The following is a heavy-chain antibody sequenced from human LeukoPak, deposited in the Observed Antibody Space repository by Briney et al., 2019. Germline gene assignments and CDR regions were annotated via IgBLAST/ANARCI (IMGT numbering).Heavy chain of an antibody. J-gene: IGHJ5*02. V-gene: IGHV1-24*01. CDR3: ATIENYYDSSGYPSHWFDP. CDR1: GHTLTELS. D-gene: IGHD3-22*01. Sequence: ASVKVSCKVSGHTLTELSMHWVRQAPGKGLEWMGGFDPEDGETIYAQRFQGRVTMTEDTSTDTAYMELSSLRSEDTAVYYCATIENYYDSSGYPSHWFDPWGQGTLVTVSS. CDR2: FDPEDGET.